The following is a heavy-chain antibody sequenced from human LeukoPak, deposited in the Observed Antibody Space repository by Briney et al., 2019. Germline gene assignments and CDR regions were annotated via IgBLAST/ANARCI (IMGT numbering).Heavy chain of an antibody. CDR1: GGSISSGGYY. CDR3: ARDRAPRRWDAFDI. J-gene: IGHJ3*02. Sequence: PSQTLSLTCTVSGGSISSGGYYWSWIRQPPGKGLEWIGYIYHSGSTYYNPSLKSRVTISVDRSKNQFSLKLSSVTAADTAVYYCARDRAPRRWDAFDIWGQGTMVTVSS. V-gene: IGHV4-30-2*01. D-gene: IGHD2-15*01. CDR2: IYHSGST.